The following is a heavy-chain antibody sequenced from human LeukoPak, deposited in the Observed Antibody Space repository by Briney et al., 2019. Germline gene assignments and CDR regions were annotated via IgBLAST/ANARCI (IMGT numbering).Heavy chain of an antibody. D-gene: IGHD3-22*01. J-gene: IGHJ6*03. Sequence: SVKVSCKASGGTFSSYAISWVRQAPGQGLEWMGGIIPIFGTANYAQKFQGRVTITADKSTSTAYMELSSLRSGDTAVYYCASKKYYYDSSGSLGYQFYAAYYYYMDVWGKGTTVTVSS. CDR3: ASKKYYYDSSGSLGYQFYAAYYYYMDV. CDR2: IIPIFGTA. V-gene: IGHV1-69*06. CDR1: GGTFSSYA.